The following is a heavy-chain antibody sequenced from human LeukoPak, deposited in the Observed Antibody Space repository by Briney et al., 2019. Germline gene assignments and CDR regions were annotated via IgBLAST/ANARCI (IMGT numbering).Heavy chain of an antibody. V-gene: IGHV3-7*02. J-gene: IGHJ4*02. Sequence: GGSLRLSCAASGFTFSSYWMNWVRQAPGKGLEWVANIKQDGSEKYHVESVKGRFSISRDNSKNTLYLQMDSLRAEDTAVYYCTRGTVPGLATTYGTYFDSWGQGTLVTVSS. D-gene: IGHD5-12*01. CDR2: IKQDGSEK. CDR1: GFTFSSYW. CDR3: TRGTVPGLATTYGTYFDS.